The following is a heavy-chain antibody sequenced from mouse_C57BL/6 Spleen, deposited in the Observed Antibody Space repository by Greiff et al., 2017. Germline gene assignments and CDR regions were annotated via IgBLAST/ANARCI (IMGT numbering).Heavy chain of an antibody. J-gene: IGHJ1*03. V-gene: IGHV5-17*01. D-gene: IGHD4-1*01. CDR3: AKLNWDVGYFDV. Sequence: EVQVVASGGGLVKPGGSLKLSCAASGFTFSDYGMHWVRQAPETGLEWVAYISSGSSTIYYADTVKGRFTISRDNAKNTLFLQMTSLRSEDTAMYYCAKLNWDVGYFDVWGTGTTVTVSS. CDR1: GFTFSDYG. CDR2: ISSGSSTI.